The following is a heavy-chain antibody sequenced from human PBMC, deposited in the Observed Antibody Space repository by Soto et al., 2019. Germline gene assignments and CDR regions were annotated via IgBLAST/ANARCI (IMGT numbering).Heavy chain of an antibody. Sequence: QVQLVQSGAEVKKPGSSVKVSCKASGGTFSRYAISWVRQAPGQGLEWMGGIIPTFGTANYAQKFQGTVTIPPYDPASTAYMELRSLSSEVTAVYYCATPIQSYYDSSAQSAWFDPWGQGTLVTVSS. J-gene: IGHJ5*02. D-gene: IGHD3-22*01. CDR2: IIPTFGTA. CDR3: ATPIQSYYDSSAQSAWFDP. CDR1: GGTFSRYA. V-gene: IGHV1-69*05.